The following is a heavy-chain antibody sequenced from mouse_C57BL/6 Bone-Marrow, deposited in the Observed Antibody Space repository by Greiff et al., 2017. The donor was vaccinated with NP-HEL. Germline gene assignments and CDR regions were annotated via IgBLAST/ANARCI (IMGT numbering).Heavy chain of an antibody. CDR2: IDPEDGET. J-gene: IGHJ4*01. Sequence: DVQLQESGAELVKPGASVKLSCTASGFNIKDYYMHWVKQRTEQGLEWIGRIDPEDGETKYAPKFQGKATITADTSSNTAYLQLSSLTSEDTAVYYCARSLLYQHYYYAMDYWGQGTSVTVSS. CDR3: ARSLLYQHYYYAMDY. D-gene: IGHD2-12*01. CDR1: GFNIKDYY. V-gene: IGHV14-2*01.